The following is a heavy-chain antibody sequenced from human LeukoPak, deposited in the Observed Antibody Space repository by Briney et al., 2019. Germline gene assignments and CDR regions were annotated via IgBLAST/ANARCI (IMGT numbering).Heavy chain of an antibody. CDR2: INPSGGST. J-gene: IGHJ4*02. D-gene: IGHD2-2*01. V-gene: IGHV1-46*01. CDR1: GYTFTSYY. CDR3: ARVGVVPAASEGFDY. Sequence: ASVKVSCKASGYTFTSYYMHWVRQAPGQGLEWMGIINPSGGSTSYAQKFQGRVTMTSDTSTSTVYMELSSLRSEDTAVYYCARVGVVPAASEGFDYWGQGTLVTVSS.